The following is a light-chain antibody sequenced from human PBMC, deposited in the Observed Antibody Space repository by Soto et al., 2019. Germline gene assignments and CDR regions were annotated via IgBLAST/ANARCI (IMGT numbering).Light chain of an antibody. V-gene: IGKV3-15*01. CDR3: QQYNDWWT. J-gene: IGKJ1*01. CDR2: AAS. CDR1: QSVSTN. Sequence: EIVMTQSPATLSVSPGERATLSCRASQSVSTNLTWYQQTPVHAPRLLIYAASTRATGFPAGFSGSGSGTEFPLTISSLQSEDFAVYYCQQYNDWWTFGQGTKVDIK.